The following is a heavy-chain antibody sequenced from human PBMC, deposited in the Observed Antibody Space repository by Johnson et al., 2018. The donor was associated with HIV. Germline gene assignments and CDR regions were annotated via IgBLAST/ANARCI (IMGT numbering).Heavy chain of an antibody. CDR1: EFTFSSYA. CDR2: ISGSGTTT. J-gene: IGHJ3*02. CDR3: ASGQLVRRHDAFDM. V-gene: IGHV3-23*01. Sequence: EVQLLESGGGLVQPGGSLRLSCVASEFTFSSYAMSWVRQAPGKGLEWVSGISGSGTTTYYADSVKGRFTISRDSSKNTLYLQMNSLRAEDTAIYYCASGQLVRRHDAFDMWGQGTRVTVS. D-gene: IGHD6-13*01.